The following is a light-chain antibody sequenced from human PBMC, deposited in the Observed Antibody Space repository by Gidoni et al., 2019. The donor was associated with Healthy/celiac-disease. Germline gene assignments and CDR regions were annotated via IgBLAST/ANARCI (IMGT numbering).Light chain of an antibody. Sequence: IVLTQSPDSLAVSLGERATINCKSSQSVLYSSNNKNYLAWYQQKPGQPPKLLIYWASTRESGVPDRFSGSGSGTDFTLTISSLQAEDVAVYYCQKYYRTPRITFGHGTKVD. V-gene: IGKV4-1*01. CDR2: WAS. CDR1: QSVLYSSNNKNY. CDR3: QKYYRTPRIT. J-gene: IGKJ3*01.